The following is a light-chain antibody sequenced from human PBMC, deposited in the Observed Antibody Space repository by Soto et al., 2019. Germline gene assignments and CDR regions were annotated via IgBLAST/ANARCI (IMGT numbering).Light chain of an antibody. CDR1: KNDIGVYDF. CDR3: KSYAGSNTYV. Sequence: QSALIQSPSVSGSPGQSVTISCTGAKNDIGVYDFVSWYQHHPGKAPRLIIYEVVQRPSGVPDRFSGSKSGNTASLTVSGLQAADEADYFCKSYAGSNTYVFGSGTKVTVL. V-gene: IGLV2-8*01. CDR2: EVV. J-gene: IGLJ1*01.